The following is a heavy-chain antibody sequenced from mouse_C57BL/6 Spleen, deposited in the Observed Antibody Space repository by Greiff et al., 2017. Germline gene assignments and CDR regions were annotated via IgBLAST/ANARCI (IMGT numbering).Heavy chain of an antibody. J-gene: IGHJ4*01. CDR2: ISGGGGNT. CDR1: GFTFSSYT. V-gene: IGHV5-9*01. Sequence: EVKLVESGGGLVKPGGSLKLSCAASGFTFSSYTMSWVRQTPEKRLEWVATISGGGGNTYYPDSVKGRFTISRDNAKNTLYLQMSSLRSEDTASYYCASYGNFYAMDYWGQGTSVTVSS. CDR3: ASYGNFYAMDY. D-gene: IGHD2-10*02.